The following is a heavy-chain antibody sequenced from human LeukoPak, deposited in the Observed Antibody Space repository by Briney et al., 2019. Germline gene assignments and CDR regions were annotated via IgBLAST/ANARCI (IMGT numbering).Heavy chain of an antibody. Sequence: ASVTVSFTAPGYTFTIYYMHWVRQAPRQGLEWMGIINPSGGSTSYAQKFQGRVTMTRDTSTSTVYMELSSLRSEDTAVYYCARDSCSSTSCLFIASHYYYYYGMDVWGQGTTVTVSS. CDR2: INPSGGST. V-gene: IGHV1-46*01. J-gene: IGHJ6*02. D-gene: IGHD2-2*01. CDR3: ARDSCSSTSCLFIASHYYYYYGMDV. CDR1: GYTFTIYY.